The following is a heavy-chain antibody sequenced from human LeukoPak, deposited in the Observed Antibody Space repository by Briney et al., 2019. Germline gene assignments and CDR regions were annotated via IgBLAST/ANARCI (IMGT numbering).Heavy chain of an antibody. CDR1: GFIFSSYA. J-gene: IGHJ4*02. D-gene: IGHD2-2*01. V-gene: IGHV3-23*01. CDR2: ISGSGGST. CDR3: AKDLGIVVVPAASFDY. Sequence: GGSLRLSCAASGFIFSSYAMSWVRQAPGKGLEWVSAISGSGGSTYYADSVKGRFTISRDNSKNTLYLQMNSLRAEDTAVYYCAKDLGIVVVPAASFDYWGQGTLVTVSS.